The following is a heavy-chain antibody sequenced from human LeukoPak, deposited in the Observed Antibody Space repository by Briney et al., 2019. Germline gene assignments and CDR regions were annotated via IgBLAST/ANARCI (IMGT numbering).Heavy chain of an antibody. CDR1: GYSFTSYW. D-gene: IGHD2-15*01. Sequence: GESLKISCKGSGYSFTSYWICWVRQMPGKGLEWMGIICPGDSDTRYSPSFQGQVTISADKSISTAYLQWSSLKASDTAMYYCARTVGQLGYCSGGSCYPIPDYWGQGTLVTVSS. CDR2: ICPGDSDT. J-gene: IGHJ4*02. V-gene: IGHV5-51*01. CDR3: ARTVGQLGYCSGGSCYPIPDY.